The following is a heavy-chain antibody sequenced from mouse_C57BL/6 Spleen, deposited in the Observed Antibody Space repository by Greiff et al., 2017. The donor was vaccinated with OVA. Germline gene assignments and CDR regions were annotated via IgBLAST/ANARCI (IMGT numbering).Heavy chain of an antibody. Sequence: QVQLQQSGAELARPGASVKLSCKASGYTFTSYGISWVKQRTGQGLEWIGEIYPRSGNTYYNEKFKGKATLTADKSSRTAYMELRSLTSEDSAVYFCARADDYDGFAYWGQGTLVTVSA. V-gene: IGHV1-81*01. D-gene: IGHD2-4*01. J-gene: IGHJ3*01. CDR1: GYTFTSYG. CDR2: IYPRSGNT. CDR3: ARADDYDGFAY.